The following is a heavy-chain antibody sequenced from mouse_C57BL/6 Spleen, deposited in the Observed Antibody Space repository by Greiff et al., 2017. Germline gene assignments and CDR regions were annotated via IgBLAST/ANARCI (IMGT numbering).Heavy chain of an antibody. CDR1: GYTFTDYN. D-gene: IGHD3-2*02. J-gene: IGHJ2*01. V-gene: IGHV1-18*01. CDR2: INPNNGGT. CDR3: ARSGAAQFDY. Sequence: VQLQQSGPELVKPGASVKIPCKASGYTFTDYNMDWVKQSQGKSLEWIGDINPNNGGTIYNQKFKGKAKLTVEKSTSPAYMELRSLTSEDTAVYYGARSGAAQFDYWGPGTTLTVSS.